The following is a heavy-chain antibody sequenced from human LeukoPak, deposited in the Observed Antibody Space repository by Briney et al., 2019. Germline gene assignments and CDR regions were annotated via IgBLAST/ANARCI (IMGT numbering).Heavy chain of an antibody. V-gene: IGHV1-2*06. J-gene: IGHJ6*03. CDR2: INPSGSST. CDR3: ATQKTLLWFGELFEYYYYYYMDV. Sequence: GASVKVSCKASGYSFTSHYMHWVRQAPGQGLEWMGLINPSGSSTLYAQKFQGRVTMTRDTSISTAYMELSRLRSDDTAVYYCATQKTLLWFGELFEYYYYYYMDVWGKGTTVTVSS. CDR1: GYSFTSHY. D-gene: IGHD3-10*01.